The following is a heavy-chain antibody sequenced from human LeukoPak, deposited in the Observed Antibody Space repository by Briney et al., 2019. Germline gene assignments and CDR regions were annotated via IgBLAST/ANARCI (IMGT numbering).Heavy chain of an antibody. J-gene: IGHJ4*02. V-gene: IGHV1-18*01. CDR2: ISAYNGNT. Sequence: GASVKVSCKASGYTFTSYGISWVRQAPGQGLEWMGWISAYNGNTNYAQKLQGRVTMTRNTSISTAYMELSSLRSEDTAVYYCARAEFLEWWIDYWGQGTLVTVSS. CDR1: GYTFTSYG. D-gene: IGHD3-3*01. CDR3: ARAEFLEWWIDY.